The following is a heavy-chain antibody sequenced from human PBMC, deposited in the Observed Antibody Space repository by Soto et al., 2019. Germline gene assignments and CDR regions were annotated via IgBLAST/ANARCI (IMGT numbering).Heavy chain of an antibody. D-gene: IGHD2-15*01. V-gene: IGHV1-3*01. CDR1: GYTFTSYA. CDR3: ARGVIADIFDY. J-gene: IGHJ4*02. Sequence: QVQLVQSGAEVKKPGASVKVSCRTSGYTFTSYAMHWVRQAPGQRLEWMGWINAGNGNTKYSQNFQGRVTITRDTSASTTYMELNSLRSEDTAVYYCARGVIADIFDYWGQGTLVTVSS. CDR2: INAGNGNT.